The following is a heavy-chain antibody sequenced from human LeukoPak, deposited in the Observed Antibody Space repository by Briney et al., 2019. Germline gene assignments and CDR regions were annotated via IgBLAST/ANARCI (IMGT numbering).Heavy chain of an antibody. CDR2: MNPNSGNT. D-gene: IGHD4-11*01. CDR1: GYTFTSYD. V-gene: IGHV1-8*01. Sequence: GASVTVSCEASGYTFTSYDINWVRQAPGQGLEWMGWMNPNSGNTGYAQKFQGRVTMTRNTSISTAYMELSSLRSEDTAVYYCARDYSNYFYYYMDVWGKGTTVTVSS. J-gene: IGHJ6*03. CDR3: ARDYSNYFYYYMDV.